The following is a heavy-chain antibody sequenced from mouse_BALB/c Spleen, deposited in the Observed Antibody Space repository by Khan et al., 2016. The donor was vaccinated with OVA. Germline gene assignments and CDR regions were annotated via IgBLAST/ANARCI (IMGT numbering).Heavy chain of an antibody. J-gene: IGHJ3*01. D-gene: IGHD2-13*01. CDR1: GFTFSDYY. Sequence: EVELVESGRGLVKPGGSLKLSCAASGFTFSDYYMYWVRQTPEKRLEWVATISAGGSYTYYPDSVKGRFTIYRDDAKNNLYLQMSSLKSEDTARDDCVRGYYGDSFASWGQGTLVTVSA. CDR3: VRGYYGDSFAS. CDR2: ISAGGSYT. V-gene: IGHV5-4*02.